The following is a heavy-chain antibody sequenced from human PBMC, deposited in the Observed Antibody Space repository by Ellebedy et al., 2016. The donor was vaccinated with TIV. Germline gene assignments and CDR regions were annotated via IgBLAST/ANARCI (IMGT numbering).Heavy chain of an antibody. D-gene: IGHD2-21*02. J-gene: IGHJ6*02. V-gene: IGHV1-46*01. CDR2: IFPSGGGT. CDR1: GYTFTTYY. Sequence: ASVKVSCKASGYTFTTYYIHWVRQAPGQGLEWMGVIFPSGGGTNYAQKFQGRVSVTRDTSTRTVSLELSSLRSEDTAVYYWARACVGDCSYGMDDWGRGTTVTVSS. CDR3: ARACVGDCSYGMDD.